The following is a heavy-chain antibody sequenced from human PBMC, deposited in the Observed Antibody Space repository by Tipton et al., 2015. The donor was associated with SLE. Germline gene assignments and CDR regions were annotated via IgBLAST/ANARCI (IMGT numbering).Heavy chain of an antibody. D-gene: IGHD3-3*01. Sequence: TLSLTCTVSGGSISSYYWSWIRQPPGKGLEWIGYIYYSGSTNYNPSLKSRVTISVDTSKNQFSLKLSSVTAADTAVYYCARVSAYYDFWSGYYYYMDVWGKGTTVTVS. CDR1: GGSISSYY. V-gene: IGHV4-59*01. J-gene: IGHJ6*03. CDR3: ARVSAYYDFWSGYYYYMDV. CDR2: IYYSGST.